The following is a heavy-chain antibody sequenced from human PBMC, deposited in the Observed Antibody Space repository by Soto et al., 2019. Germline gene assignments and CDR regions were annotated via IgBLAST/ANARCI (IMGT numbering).Heavy chain of an antibody. V-gene: IGHV4-59*01. D-gene: IGHD5-12*01. CDR3: AREWLRSWFDP. J-gene: IGHJ5*02. CDR2: IYYSGST. CDR1: GGSISSYY. Sequence: PSETLSLTCTVSGGSISSYYWSWIRQPPGKGLEWIGYIYYSGSTNYNPSLKSRVTISVDTSKNQFSLKLSSVTAADTAVYYCAREWLRSWFDPWGQGTLVTVSS.